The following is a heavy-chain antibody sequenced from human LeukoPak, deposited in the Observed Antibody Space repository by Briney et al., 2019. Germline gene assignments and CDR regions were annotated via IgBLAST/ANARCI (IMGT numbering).Heavy chain of an antibody. CDR2: IKSKTDGGTT. Sequence: GGSLRLSCAASGFTFSNAWMSWVRQAPGKGLEWVGRIKSKTDGGTTDYAAPVKGRFTISRDDSKNTLYLQMNSLKTEDTAVYYCTTDLSPTYYYGSGSYENDYWGQGTLVTVSS. V-gene: IGHV3-15*01. CDR3: TTDLSPTYYYGSGSYENDY. J-gene: IGHJ4*02. D-gene: IGHD3-10*01. CDR1: GFTFSNAW.